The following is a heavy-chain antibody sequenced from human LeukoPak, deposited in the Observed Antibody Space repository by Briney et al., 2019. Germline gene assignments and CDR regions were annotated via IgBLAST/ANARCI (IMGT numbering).Heavy chain of an antibody. D-gene: IGHD5-12*01. CDR1: GFTFSSYA. V-gene: IGHV3-23*01. CDR3: AKGENSGYTNYYYGMDV. J-gene: IGHJ6*02. CDR2: ISGSGGST. Sequence: GGSLRLSCAASGFTFSSYAMSWVRQAPGKGLEWVPAISGSGGSTYYADSVKGRFTISRDNSKNTLYLQMNSLRAEDTAVYYCAKGENSGYTNYYYGMDVWGQGTTVTVSS.